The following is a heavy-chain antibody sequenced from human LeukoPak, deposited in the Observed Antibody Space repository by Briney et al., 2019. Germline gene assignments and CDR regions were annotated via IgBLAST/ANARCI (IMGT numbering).Heavy chain of an antibody. CDR2: INPNSGGT. J-gene: IGHJ3*02. D-gene: IGHD5-12*01. Sequence: ASVKVSCKASGYTFTGHYMHWVRQAPGQGLEWMGWINPNSGGTNYAQKFQGRVTMTRDTSITTGYMELSRLRSDDTAVYYCGSAVDGLSGAFYISGQGTLGTFSS. CDR3: GSAVDGLSGAFYI. CDR1: GYTFTGHY. V-gene: IGHV1-2*02.